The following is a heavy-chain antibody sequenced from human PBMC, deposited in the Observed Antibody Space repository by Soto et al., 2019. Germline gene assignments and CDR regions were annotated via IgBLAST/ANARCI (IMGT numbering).Heavy chain of an antibody. CDR3: ARDRIVGATGFDY. J-gene: IGHJ4*02. V-gene: IGHV1-2*02. D-gene: IGHD1-26*01. CDR1: GYTFTGCY. CDR2: INPNSGGT. Sequence: ASVKVSCKASGYTFTGCYMHWVRQAPGQGLEWMGWINPNSGGTNYAQKFQGRVTMTRDTSISTAYMELSRLRSDDTAVYYCARDRIVGATGFDYWGQGTLVTVSS.